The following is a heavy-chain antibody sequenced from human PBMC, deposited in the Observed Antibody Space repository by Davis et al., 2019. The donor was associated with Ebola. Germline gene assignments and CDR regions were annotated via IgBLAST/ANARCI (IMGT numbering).Heavy chain of an antibody. J-gene: IGHJ6*02. V-gene: IGHV1-69*06. CDR2: IIPIFGTA. Sequence: SVKASCKASGGTFSSYAISWVRQAPGQGLEWMGGIIPIFGTANYAQKFQGRVTITADKSTSTAYMELSSLRSEDTAVYYCADSGYYLNGMDVWGQGTTVTVSS. CDR1: GGTFSSYA. CDR3: ADSGYYLNGMDV. D-gene: IGHD3-22*01.